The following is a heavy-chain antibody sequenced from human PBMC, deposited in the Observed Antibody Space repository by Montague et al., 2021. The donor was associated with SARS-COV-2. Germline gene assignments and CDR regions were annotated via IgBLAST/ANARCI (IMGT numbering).Heavy chain of an antibody. CDR3: ARDAVGGLDV. J-gene: IGHJ6*02. CDR2: IFYSGSV. Sequence: SETLSLTCSVSGVSLEGASYHWTWIRQRAGKGLEWIGCIFYSGSVKYNPSLGSRLTMSVDTSKNQFSLNLRSVTAADTALYFCARDAVGGLDVWGQGNTVTVSS. D-gene: IGHD6-19*01. V-gene: IGHV4-30-4*02. CDR1: GVSLEGASYH.